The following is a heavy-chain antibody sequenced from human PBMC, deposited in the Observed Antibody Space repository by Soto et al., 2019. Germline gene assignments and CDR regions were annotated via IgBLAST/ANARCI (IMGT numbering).Heavy chain of an antibody. J-gene: IGHJ4*02. CDR2: ISWNSGSI. V-gene: IGHV3-9*01. CDR3: AKDGWPLGELSSRYFDY. Sequence: EVQLVESGGGLVQPGRSLRLSCAASGFTFDDYAMHWVRQAPGKGLEWVSGISWNSGSIGYADSVKGRFTISRDNAKNSLYLQMNSRSAEDTALYYWAKDGWPLGELSSRYFDYWGQGTLVTVSS. CDR1: GFTFDDYA. D-gene: IGHD3-16*02.